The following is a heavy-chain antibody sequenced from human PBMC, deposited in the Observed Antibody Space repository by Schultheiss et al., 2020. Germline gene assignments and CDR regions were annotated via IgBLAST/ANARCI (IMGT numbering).Heavy chain of an antibody. D-gene: IGHD2-15*01. J-gene: IGHJ5*02. Sequence: SQTLSLTCTVSGGSISSSSYYWGWIRQPPGKGLEWIGSIYYSGSTYYNPSLKSRVTISVDTSKNQFSLKLSSVTAADTAVYYCAREGCSGGSCYSWVDWFDPWGQGTLVTVSS. CDR1: GGSISSSSYY. CDR3: AREGCSGGSCYSWVDWFDP. V-gene: IGHV4-39*02. CDR2: IYYSGST.